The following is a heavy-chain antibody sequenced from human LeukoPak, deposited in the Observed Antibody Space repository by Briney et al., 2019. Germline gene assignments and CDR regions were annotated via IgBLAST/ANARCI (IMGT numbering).Heavy chain of an antibody. Sequence: GGSLRLSCAASGLTFSSHGMSWVRQAPGKGLEWVATISGSGTTTNYADSVKGRFTISRDNSKNTLYLQMNSLRADDTAVYYCSKDRGGSSGYWGQGTLVTVSS. CDR1: GLTFSSHG. V-gene: IGHV3-23*01. CDR2: ISGSGTTT. CDR3: SKDRGGSSGY. D-gene: IGHD3-22*01. J-gene: IGHJ4*02.